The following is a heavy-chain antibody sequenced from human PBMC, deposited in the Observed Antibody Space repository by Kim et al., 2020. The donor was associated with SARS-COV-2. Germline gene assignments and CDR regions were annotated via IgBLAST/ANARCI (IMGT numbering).Heavy chain of an antibody. Sequence: SETLSLTCTVSGGSISSSSYYWGWIRQPPGKGLEWIGSIYYSGSTYYNPSLKSRVTISVDTSKNQFSLKLSSVTAADTAVNYCARHKPYYDILTGYYPYYYYGMDVWGQGTTVTVSS. CDR2: IYYSGST. CDR3: ARHKPYYDILTGYYPYYYYGMDV. CDR1: GGSISSSSYY. J-gene: IGHJ6*02. V-gene: IGHV4-39*01. D-gene: IGHD3-9*01.